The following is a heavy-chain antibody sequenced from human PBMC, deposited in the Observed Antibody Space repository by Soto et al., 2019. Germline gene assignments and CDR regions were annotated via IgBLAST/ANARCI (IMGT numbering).Heavy chain of an antibody. CDR1: GLTFSSYG. Sequence: VQLVESGGGVVQPGRSLRLSCVVSGLTFSSYGMHWVRQAPGKGLDWVAVISYDGRNRYYADSVKGRFTISRDNSKSTLYLQMNNLTTEDTAVYYCAKGDDFWSGYYHYFHYWGQGTLVTVSS. D-gene: IGHD3-3*01. V-gene: IGHV3-30*18. CDR3: AKGDDFWSGYYHYFHY. J-gene: IGHJ4*02. CDR2: ISYDGRNR.